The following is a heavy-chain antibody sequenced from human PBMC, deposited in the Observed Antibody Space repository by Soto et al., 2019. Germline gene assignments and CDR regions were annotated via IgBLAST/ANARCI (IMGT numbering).Heavy chain of an antibody. CDR3: ARGAVEQLEEYYYGMDV. V-gene: IGHV1-69*13. CDR1: GGTFSSYA. Sequence: GASVKVSCKASGGTFSSYAISWVRQAPGQGLEWMGGIIPIFGTANYAQKFQGRVTITADESTSTAYMELSSLRSEDTAVYYCARGAVEQLEEYYYGMDVWGQGTTVIVSS. D-gene: IGHD6-6*01. CDR2: IIPIFGTA. J-gene: IGHJ6*02.